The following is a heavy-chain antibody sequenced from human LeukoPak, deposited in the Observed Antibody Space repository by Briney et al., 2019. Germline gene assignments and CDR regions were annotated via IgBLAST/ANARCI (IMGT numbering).Heavy chain of an antibody. CDR3: ARYTTGAFDY. CDR2: IDPSDSYT. Sequence: GESLRISCKGSGYSFTSYWITWVRQMPGKGLEWMGRIDPSDSYTNYSPSFQGHVTISADRSISTAYLQWSSLKASDTAMYYCARYTTGAFDYWGQGTLVTVSS. V-gene: IGHV5-10-1*01. D-gene: IGHD1-1*01. J-gene: IGHJ4*02. CDR1: GYSFTSYW.